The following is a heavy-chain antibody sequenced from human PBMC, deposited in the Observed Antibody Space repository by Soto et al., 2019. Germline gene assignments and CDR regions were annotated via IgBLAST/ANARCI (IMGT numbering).Heavy chain of an antibody. D-gene: IGHD5-18*01. V-gene: IGHV3-23*01. CDR3: AKEYSHGDYYYYMDV. CDR2: ISGSGGST. Sequence: GGSLRLSCAASGFTFSSYAMSWVRQAPGKGLEWVSAISGSGGSTYYADSVKGRFTISRDNSKNTLYLQMNSLTAEDTAVYYCAKEYSHGDYYYYMDVWGKGTTVTVSS. CDR1: GFTFSSYA. J-gene: IGHJ6*03.